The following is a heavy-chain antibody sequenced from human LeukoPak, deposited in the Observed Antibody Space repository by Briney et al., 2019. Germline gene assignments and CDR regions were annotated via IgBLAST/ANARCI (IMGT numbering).Heavy chain of an antibody. Sequence: GESLKISCQGSGFTFTKNWIGWVRQMPGKGLEWMGIIYPGDSDTRYSLSFQGQVTISADKSIRTAYLQWTSLKASDTARYYCAKRGDLFRGFSNGGLNLWGKGTMVTVFS. CDR1: GFTFTKNW. CDR3: AKRGDLFRGFSNGGLNL. D-gene: IGHD3-10*01. CDR2: IYPGDSDT. J-gene: IGHJ3*01. V-gene: IGHV5-51*01.